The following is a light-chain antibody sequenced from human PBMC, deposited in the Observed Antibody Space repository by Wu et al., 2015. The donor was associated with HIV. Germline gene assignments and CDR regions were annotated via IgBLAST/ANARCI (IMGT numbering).Light chain of an antibody. CDR1: QRVTSNY. CDR2: DSS. Sequence: EIVLTQSPGTLSLSPGERVTLSCRASQRVTSNYLAWYQQKPGQAPRLLIYDSSRKATGIPDRFSGSGSGTDFTLTISRLEPEDFAVYYCQQYGGSPRTFGQGDQGGNQT. V-gene: IGKV3-20*01. CDR3: QQYGGSPRT. J-gene: IGKJ1*01.